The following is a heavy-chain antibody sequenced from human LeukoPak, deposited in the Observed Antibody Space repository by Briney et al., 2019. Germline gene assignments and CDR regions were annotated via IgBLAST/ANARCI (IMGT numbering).Heavy chain of an antibody. V-gene: IGHV4-28*01. CDR3: ARIGPILGAAWVDY. Sequence: SETLSLTCAVSGYSISSNHWWGWIRQPPGKGLEWIGYIFYAGSTYYNPSLKSRVTMSVDTSKNQFSLRLSSVTAADTAVYYCARIGPILGAAWVDYWGQGTLVSVSS. J-gene: IGHJ4*02. D-gene: IGHD3-3*02. CDR2: IFYAGST. CDR1: GYSISSNHW.